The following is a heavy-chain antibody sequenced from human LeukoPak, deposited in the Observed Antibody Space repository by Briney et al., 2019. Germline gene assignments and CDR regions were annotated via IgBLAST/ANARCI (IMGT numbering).Heavy chain of an antibody. CDR2: IYWDDYK. CDR1: GFSLSTSGVG. D-gene: IGHD6-19*01. J-gene: IGHJ5*02. Sequence: SGPTLVNPTQSLTLTCTFSGFSLSTSGVGVGWIRQPPGKALEWLSLIYWDDYKRYSPSLKSRLTITKDTSKNQVVLTMTNMDPVDTAAYYCAHTTDSCGWYVPWLDPWCQGTLVTVSS. V-gene: IGHV2-5*02. CDR3: AHTTDSCGWYVPWLDP.